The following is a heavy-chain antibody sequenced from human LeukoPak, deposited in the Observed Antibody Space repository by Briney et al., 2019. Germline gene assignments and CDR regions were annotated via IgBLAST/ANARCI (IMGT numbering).Heavy chain of an antibody. CDR1: GGTFSSYA. CDR3: ATNDCGSDCYPDY. V-gene: IGHV1-69*05. J-gene: IGHJ4*02. Sequence: SVKVSCKASGGTFSSYAISWVRQAPGQGLEWMGRIIPIFGTANYAQKFQGRVTITTDESTSTAYMELSSLRSEDTAVYYCATNDCGSDCYPDYWGQGTLVTVSS. CDR2: IIPIFGTA. D-gene: IGHD2-21*02.